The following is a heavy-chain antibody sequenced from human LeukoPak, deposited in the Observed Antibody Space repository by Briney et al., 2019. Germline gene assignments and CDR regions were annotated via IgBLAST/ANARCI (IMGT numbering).Heavy chain of an antibody. V-gene: IGHV4-34*01. CDR1: GGSFSGYY. Sequence: SETLSLTCAVYGGSFSGYYWSWIRQPPGKGLEWIGEINHSGSTNYNPSLKSRVTISVDTSKNQFSLKLSSVTAADTAVYYCARDRYHDSRIDAFDIWGQGTMVTVSS. D-gene: IGHD3-22*01. J-gene: IGHJ3*02. CDR3: ARDRYHDSRIDAFDI. CDR2: INHSGST.